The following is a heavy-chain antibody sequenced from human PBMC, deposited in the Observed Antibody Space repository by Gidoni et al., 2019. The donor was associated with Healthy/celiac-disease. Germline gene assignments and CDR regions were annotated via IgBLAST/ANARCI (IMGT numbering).Heavy chain of an antibody. CDR1: GGSISSSSYY. Sequence: QLQLQESGPGLVKPSETLSLTCTVSGGSISSSSYYWGWIRQPPGKGLEWIGSIYYSGSTYYNPSLKSRVTISVDTSKNQFSLKLSSVTAADTAVYYCARRSSSWYGSDYWGQGTLVTVSS. CDR3: ARRSSSWYGSDY. D-gene: IGHD6-13*01. J-gene: IGHJ4*02. CDR2: IYYSGST. V-gene: IGHV4-39*01.